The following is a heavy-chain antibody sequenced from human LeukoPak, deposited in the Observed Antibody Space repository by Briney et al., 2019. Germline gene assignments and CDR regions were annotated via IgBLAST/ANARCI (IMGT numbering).Heavy chain of an antibody. V-gene: IGHV1-8*01. D-gene: IGHD5-24*01. J-gene: IGHJ4*02. CDR3: AREVRDGYNNYFDY. Sequence: ASVKVSCEASGYTFTSYDINWVRQATGQGLEWMGWMNPNSGNTGYAQKFQGRVTMTRNTSISTAYMELSSLRSEDTAVYYCAREVRDGYNNYFDYWGQGTLVTVSS. CDR1: GYTFTSYD. CDR2: MNPNSGNT.